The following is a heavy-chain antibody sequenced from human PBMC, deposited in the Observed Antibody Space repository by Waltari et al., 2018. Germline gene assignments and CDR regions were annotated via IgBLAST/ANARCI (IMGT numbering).Heavy chain of an antibody. CDR3: ARGRRWLHPPNI. D-gene: IGHD5-12*01. V-gene: IGHV4-34*01. CDR1: GGSFSGYY. J-gene: IGHJ3*02. CDR2: INHSGST. Sequence: QVQLQQWGAGLLKPSETLSLTCAVYGGSFSGYYWSWIRQPPGKGLEWIGEINHSGSTNYNPALKSRVTISVETSKNQFSLKLSSVTAADTAVYYWARGRRWLHPPNIWGQGTMVTVSS.